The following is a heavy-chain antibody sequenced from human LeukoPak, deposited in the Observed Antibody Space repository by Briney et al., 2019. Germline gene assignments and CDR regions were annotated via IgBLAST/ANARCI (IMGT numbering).Heavy chain of an antibody. J-gene: IGHJ4*02. Sequence: SVKVSCKASGGACTTYAINWVRQAPGQGLESMGGIIPMFRTPHYAQKFQGRVTIIADESMGTAYMDLSSLRSNDTAVYFCARAPPGPGFYYESTGYYYFDCWGQGSLVTVSS. CDR3: ARAPPGPGFYYESTGYYYFDC. CDR2: IIPMFRTP. V-gene: IGHV1-69*13. CDR1: GGACTTYA. D-gene: IGHD3-22*01.